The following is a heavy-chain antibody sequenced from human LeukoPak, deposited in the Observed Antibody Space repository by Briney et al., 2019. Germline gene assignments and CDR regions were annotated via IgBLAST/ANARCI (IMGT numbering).Heavy chain of an antibody. V-gene: IGHV3-23*01. D-gene: IGHD7-27*01. CDR3: AKTPKTGSFDY. Sequence: GGSLRLSCAASGFTFTNAWMSWVRQAPGKGLEWLSTISDIGGNTYYADSVKGRFTISRDNSRNTLYLQMNSLRVEDTAVYFCAKTPKTGSFDYWGQGTLVTVSS. J-gene: IGHJ4*02. CDR2: ISDIGGNT. CDR1: GFTFTNAW.